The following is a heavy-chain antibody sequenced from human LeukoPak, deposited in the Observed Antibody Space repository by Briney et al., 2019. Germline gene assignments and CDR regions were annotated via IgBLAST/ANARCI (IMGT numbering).Heavy chain of an antibody. Sequence: GESLKISCKGSGFXFTTYWIGWVRQMPGKGLEWMGIISLADSKTRYSPSFQGQVTISADKSISTAYLQWSSLKASDTAMYYCARGFGDPGDWFDPWGQGTLVTVSS. CDR1: GFXFTTYW. CDR3: ARGFGDPGDWFDP. D-gene: IGHD3-16*01. V-gene: IGHV5-51*01. J-gene: IGHJ5*02. CDR2: ISLADSKT.